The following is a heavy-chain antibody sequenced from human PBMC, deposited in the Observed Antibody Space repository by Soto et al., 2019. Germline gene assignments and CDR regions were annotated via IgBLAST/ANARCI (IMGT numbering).Heavy chain of an antibody. D-gene: IGHD3-10*01. V-gene: IGHV3-23*01. CDR1: GFMFSTTD. CDR3: VKNSGWLNT. Sequence: GGSLRLSCAASGFMFSTTDMSWVRQAPGKGLEWLTTIEGSGEITYYADSVKGRFTISRDNSKSTVYLQMDSLTADDTAVYFCVKNSGWLNTWGQGTPVTVYS. CDR2: IEGSGEIT. J-gene: IGHJ5*02.